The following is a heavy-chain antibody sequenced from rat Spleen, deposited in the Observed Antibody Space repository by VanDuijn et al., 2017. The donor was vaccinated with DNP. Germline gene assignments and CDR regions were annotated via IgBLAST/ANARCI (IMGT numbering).Heavy chain of an antibody. CDR3: AKANGRD. V-gene: IGHV5-58*01. CDR1: GFNFNDYW. J-gene: IGHJ2*01. Sequence: EVQLVESGGGLVQPGRSLKLSCAASGFNFNDYWMGWVRQAPGKGLEWMAYINTDGGSTYYPDSVKGRFTISRDNAKSTLYLQMNSLRSEDTATYYCAKANGRDWGQGVMVTVSS. D-gene: IGHD4-3*01. CDR2: INTDGGST.